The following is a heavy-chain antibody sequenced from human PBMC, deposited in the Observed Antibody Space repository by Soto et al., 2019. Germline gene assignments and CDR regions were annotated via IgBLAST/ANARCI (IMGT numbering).Heavy chain of an antibody. Sequence: SVKVSCKASGGTVSSYAISWVRQAPGQGLEWMGGIIPIFGTANYAQKFQGRVTITADESTSTAYMELSSLRSEDTAVYYCVRASHSRSWPTHYYYGMDVWGQGTTVTVSS. D-gene: IGHD1-26*01. CDR3: VRASHSRSWPTHYYYGMDV. V-gene: IGHV1-69*13. CDR2: IIPIFGTA. J-gene: IGHJ6*02. CDR1: GGTVSSYA.